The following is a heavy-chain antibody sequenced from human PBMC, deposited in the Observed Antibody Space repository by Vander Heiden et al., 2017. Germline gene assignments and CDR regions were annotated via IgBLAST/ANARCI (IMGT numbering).Heavy chain of an antibody. Sequence: EVQLLESGGGLVQPGGSLRLSCAASGFTFSRYAMSWVRQAAGKGLEWVSAISGSGGSTYYADSVKGRFTISRDNSKNTLYLQMNSLRAEDTAVYYCAKNGGYYLDAFDIWGQGTMVTVSA. D-gene: IGHD3-22*01. CDR1: GFTFSRYA. CDR2: ISGSGGST. V-gene: IGHV3-23*01. J-gene: IGHJ3*02. CDR3: AKNGGYYLDAFDI.